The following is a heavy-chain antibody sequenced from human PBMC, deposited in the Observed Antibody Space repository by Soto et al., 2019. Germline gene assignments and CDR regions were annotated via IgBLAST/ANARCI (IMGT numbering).Heavy chain of an antibody. Sequence: ASVKVSCKASGYTFTSYDINWVRQATGEGLEWMGWMNPNSGNTGYAQKFQGRVTMTRNTSISTAYMELSSLRSEDTAVYYCARGRMEWLPHPLYGMDVWGPGTTVTV. J-gene: IGHJ6*02. CDR1: GYTFTSYD. V-gene: IGHV1-8*01. D-gene: IGHD3-3*01. CDR2: MNPNSGNT. CDR3: ARGRMEWLPHPLYGMDV.